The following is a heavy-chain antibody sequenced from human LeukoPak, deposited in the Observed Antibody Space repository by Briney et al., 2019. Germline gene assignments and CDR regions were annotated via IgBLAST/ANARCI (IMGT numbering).Heavy chain of an antibody. CDR1: GFTFSSYA. Sequence: VGSLRLSCAASGFTFSSYAMSWVRQAPRKGLEWVSAISGSGGSTYYADSVKGRFTISRDNSKNTLYLQMKSLRAEDTAVYYCAKDSPRRNSGHDGWGQGTLVTVSS. J-gene: IGHJ4*02. CDR2: ISGSGGST. D-gene: IGHD5-12*01. CDR3: AKDSPRRNSGHDG. V-gene: IGHV3-23*01.